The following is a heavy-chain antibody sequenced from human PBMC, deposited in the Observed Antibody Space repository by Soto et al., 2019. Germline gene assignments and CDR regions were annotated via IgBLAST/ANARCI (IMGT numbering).Heavy chain of an antibody. J-gene: IGHJ6*02. CDR2: ISWNSGSI. V-gene: IGHV3-9*01. CDR3: AKDLLGVVPAAWGHGMDV. D-gene: IGHD2-2*01. Sequence: EVQLVESGGGLVQPGRSLRLSCAASGFTFDDYAMHWVRQAPGKGLEWVSGISWNSGSIGYADSVKGRFTISRDNAKNSLYLQINSLRAEDTALYYCAKDLLGVVPAAWGHGMDVWGQGTTVTVSS. CDR1: GFTFDDYA.